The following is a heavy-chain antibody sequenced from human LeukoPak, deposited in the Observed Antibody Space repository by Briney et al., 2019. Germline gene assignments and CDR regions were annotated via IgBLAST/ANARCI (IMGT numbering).Heavy chain of an antibody. CDR1: GFTFSSYA. CDR3: AKDQRDFDLWGAPDALDP. V-gene: IGHV3-23*01. CDR2: ISGYGDST. J-gene: IGHJ5*02. Sequence: PGGSLRLSCVTSGFTFSSYAMSWVRQAPGKGLEWVSTISGYGDSTYYADSVKGRFTISRDSSKNTLYLQMNSLRDEDTAIYYCAKDQRDFDLWGAPDALDPWGQGTLVTVSS. D-gene: IGHD3-3*01.